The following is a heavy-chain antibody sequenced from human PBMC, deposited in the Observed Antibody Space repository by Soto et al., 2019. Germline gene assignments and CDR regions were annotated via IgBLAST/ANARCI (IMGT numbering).Heavy chain of an antibody. Sequence: PSETLSLTCAVSGGSISSGGSSWSWIRQPPGKGLEWIGYIYHSGSTYYNPSLKSRVTISVDRSKNQFSLKLSSLTAADTAVYYCARVPTPWGQGTLVTVS. CDR3: ARVPTP. CDR1: GGSISSGGSS. V-gene: IGHV4-30-2*01. J-gene: IGHJ5*02. CDR2: IYHSGST.